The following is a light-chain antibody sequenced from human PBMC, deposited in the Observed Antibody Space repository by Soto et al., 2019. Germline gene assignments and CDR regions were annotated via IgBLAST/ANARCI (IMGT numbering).Light chain of an antibody. CDR1: QRVSGNY. CDR3: QQYGSSLYT. V-gene: IGKV3-20*01. CDR2: AAA. Sequence: EVVLTQSPGTLSLSPGERATLCCGASQRVSGNYLAWYQQKPGQSPRLLIYAAATRATGIPDRFSGSGAGTDFTLTIKRLEPEDFAVYYCQQYGSSLYTFGQGTKLEIK. J-gene: IGKJ2*01.